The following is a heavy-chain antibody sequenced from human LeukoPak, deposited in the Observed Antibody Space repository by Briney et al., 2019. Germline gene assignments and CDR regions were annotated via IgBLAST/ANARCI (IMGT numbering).Heavy chain of an antibody. CDR1: GGTFSSYA. Sequence: SVKVSCKASGGTFSSYAISWVRQAPGQGLEWMGRVIPILGIANYAQEFQGRVTITADKSTSTAYMELSSLRSEDTAVYYCAREVYMGYFDYWGQGTLVTVSS. CDR2: VIPILGIA. J-gene: IGHJ4*02. V-gene: IGHV1-69*04. D-gene: IGHD1-14*01. CDR3: AREVYMGYFDY.